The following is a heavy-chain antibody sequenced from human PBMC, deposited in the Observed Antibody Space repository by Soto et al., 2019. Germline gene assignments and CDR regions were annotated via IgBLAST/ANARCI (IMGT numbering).Heavy chain of an antibody. D-gene: IGHD1-1*01. CDR2: ISSGSTTI. CDR3: ARVRRNDASDYYGMDV. Sequence: VGSLRLSCAASGFSFSTSTMNWVRQAPGKGLEWVSYISSGSTTIYYADSVKGRFTISRDNGKNSLYLQMNSLRDEDTAVYYCARVRRNDASDYYGMDVWGQGTTVTVSS. CDR1: GFSFSTST. V-gene: IGHV3-48*02. J-gene: IGHJ6*02.